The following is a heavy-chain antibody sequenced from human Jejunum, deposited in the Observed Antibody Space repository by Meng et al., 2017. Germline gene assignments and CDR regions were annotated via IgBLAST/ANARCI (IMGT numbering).Heavy chain of an antibody. V-gene: IGHV4-39*07. CDR1: GGSISTAGYY. Sequence: HLQRQGSGPGLVKPSATLSLTCAVSGGSISTAGYYWGWIRQSPGKGLEWIGSIFYSGTTYYNPSLKSRVTISIGTSKNQFSLKMNSVTAADTAVYYCARDTAGFGPWGQGTLVTVSS. CDR2: IFYSGTT. J-gene: IGHJ5*02. D-gene: IGHD6-13*01. CDR3: ARDTAGFGP.